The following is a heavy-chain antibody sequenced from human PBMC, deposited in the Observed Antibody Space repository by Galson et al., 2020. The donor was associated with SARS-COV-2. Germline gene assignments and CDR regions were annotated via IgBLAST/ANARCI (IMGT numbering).Heavy chain of an antibody. CDR3: ATGVTVITLGDS. CDR1: GFSFNIYA. D-gene: IGHD3-16*01. CDR2: ITNDETNK. J-gene: IGHJ4*02. V-gene: IGHV3-30*04. Sequence: SLKITCAASGFSFNIYAMHWLSQATGNGLVRVAVITNDETNKSYADSVKGRFTIPRDNSKNTLYLHMNSLRPEDTAVYYCATGVTVITLGDSWGQGTLVTVSS.